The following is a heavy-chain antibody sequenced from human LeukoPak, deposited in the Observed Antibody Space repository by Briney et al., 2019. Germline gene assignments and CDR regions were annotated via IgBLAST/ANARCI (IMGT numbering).Heavy chain of an antibody. CDR1: GGPFSGYY. J-gene: IGHJ4*02. V-gene: IGHV4-34*01. Sequence: PSETLSLTCAVYGGPFSGYYWSWIRQPPGKGLEWIGEINHSGSTNYNPSLKSRVTISVDTSKNQFSLKLSSVTAADTAVYYCARARWNVFDYWGQGTLVTVSS. D-gene: IGHD1-1*01. CDR2: INHSGST. CDR3: ARARWNVFDY.